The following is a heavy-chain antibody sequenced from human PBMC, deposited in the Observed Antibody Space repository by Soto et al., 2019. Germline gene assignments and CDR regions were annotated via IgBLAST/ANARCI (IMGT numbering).Heavy chain of an antibody. CDR3: ARYSSGWTYPPIFAY. CDR1: GYAFSSDP. CDR2: INAGNGNT. V-gene: IGHV1-3*01. D-gene: IGHD6-19*01. Sequence: SCKGSGYAFSSDPRHCLRNTPKQRLEWLGWINAGNGNTKYSQKFQDRVTITRDTSASTAYMELSSLRSEDTAVYYCARYSSGWTYPPIFAYRGQRTLVIVSS. J-gene: IGHJ4*02.